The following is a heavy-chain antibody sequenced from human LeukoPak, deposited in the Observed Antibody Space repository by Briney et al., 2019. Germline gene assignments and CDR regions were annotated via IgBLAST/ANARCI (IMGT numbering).Heavy chain of an antibody. V-gene: IGHV1-2*02. D-gene: IGHD3-9*01. J-gene: IGHJ4*02. Sequence: ASVKVSCKASGYTFTGYYMHWVRQAPGQGLEWMGWINPNSGGTNYAQKFQGRVAMTRDTSISTAYMELSRLRSDDTAVYYCARDLYDILTGYTVWGQGTLVTVSS. CDR1: GYTFTGYY. CDR3: ARDLYDILTGYTV. CDR2: INPNSGGT.